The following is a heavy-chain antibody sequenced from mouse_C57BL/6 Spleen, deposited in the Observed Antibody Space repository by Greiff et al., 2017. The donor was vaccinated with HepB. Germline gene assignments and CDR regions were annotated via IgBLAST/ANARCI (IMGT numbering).Heavy chain of an antibody. V-gene: IGHV1-69*01. CDR2: IDPSDSYT. D-gene: IGHD1-1*01. CDR1: GYTFTSYW. Sequence: QVQLQQPGAELVMPGASVKLSCKASGYTFTSYWMHWVKPRPGQGLEWIGEIDPSDSYTNYNQKFKGKSTLTVDKSSSTAYMPPSSLTSEDSEVYYCARSLVADAMDYWGQGTSVTVSS. J-gene: IGHJ4*01. CDR3: ARSLVADAMDY.